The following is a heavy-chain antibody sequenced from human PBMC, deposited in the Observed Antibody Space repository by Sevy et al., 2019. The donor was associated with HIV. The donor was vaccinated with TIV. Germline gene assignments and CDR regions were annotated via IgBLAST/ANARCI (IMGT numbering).Heavy chain of an antibody. CDR2: ISSDGSTR. D-gene: IGHD3-22*01. Sequence: GGSLRLPCAASGFNFSPYAMHWVRQGPGKGLEWVATISSDGSTRSYVDSVKGRFSISRDNSKNTLYLQMNNLTPEDTAVFYCAKEGYYYDSRSSDWFDPWGQGTLVTVSS. CDR1: GFNFSPYA. V-gene: IGHV3-30*18. J-gene: IGHJ5*02. CDR3: AKEGYYYDSRSSDWFDP.